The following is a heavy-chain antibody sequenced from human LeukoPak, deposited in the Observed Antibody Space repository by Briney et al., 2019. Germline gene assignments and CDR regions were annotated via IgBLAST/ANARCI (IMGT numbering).Heavy chain of an antibody. J-gene: IGHJ4*02. V-gene: IGHV4-39*01. D-gene: IGHD1-26*01. Sequence: SETLSLTCTVSVGSISSSSYYWGWVRQPPGKGLEWIGSIYYSGSTYYNPSLKSRVTISVDTSKNQFSLKLSSVTAADTAVYYCARQERGRWELHYWGQGTLVTVSS. CDR3: ARQERGRWELHY. CDR2: IYYSGST. CDR1: VGSISSSSYY.